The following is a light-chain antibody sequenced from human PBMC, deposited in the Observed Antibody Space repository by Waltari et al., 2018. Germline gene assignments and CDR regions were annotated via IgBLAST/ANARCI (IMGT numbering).Light chain of an antibody. V-gene: IGLV4-69*01. CDR2: INSDGTH. CDR1: SGHLNYV. CDR3: QTWGTGIRV. Sequence: SASLGASVKLTCTLTSGHLNYVIAWHQEQPQKGPRYLMKINSDGTHTKGDGIPDRFSGSSSGTERYLTISSLHSEDEADYYCQTWGTGIRVFGGGTKLTVL. J-gene: IGLJ3*02.